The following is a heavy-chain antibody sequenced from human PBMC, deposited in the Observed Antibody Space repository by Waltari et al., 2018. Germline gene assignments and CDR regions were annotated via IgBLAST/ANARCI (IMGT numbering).Heavy chain of an antibody. J-gene: IGHJ4*02. CDR2: INHSGST. D-gene: IGHD3-3*01. Sequence: QVQLQQWGAGLLKPSETLSLTCAVYGGSFSGYYWSWIRQPPGKGLEWIGEINHSGSTTHNPSLKRRVTISVDTSKNQFSLKLSSVTAADTAVYYCARARSIYYDFWSGYTYFDYWGQGTLVTVSS. CDR1: GGSFSGYY. V-gene: IGHV4-34*01. CDR3: ARARSIYYDFWSGYTYFDY.